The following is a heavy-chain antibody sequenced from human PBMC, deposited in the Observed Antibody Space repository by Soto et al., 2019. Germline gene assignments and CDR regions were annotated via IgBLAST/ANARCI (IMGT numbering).Heavy chain of an antibody. CDR1: GGSFSGFF. Sequence: SETLSLTCAVHGGSFSGFFCTWTRQSPGKGLEWIGEINHSGRTNLNPYLKSRVTISVDTSKKQFSLNLSSVTAADTAVYYCARGSYYYDNSGYLHWGQGTLVTVSS. CDR2: INHSGRT. V-gene: IGHV4-34*01. D-gene: IGHD3-22*01. CDR3: ARGSYYYDNSGYLH. J-gene: IGHJ4*02.